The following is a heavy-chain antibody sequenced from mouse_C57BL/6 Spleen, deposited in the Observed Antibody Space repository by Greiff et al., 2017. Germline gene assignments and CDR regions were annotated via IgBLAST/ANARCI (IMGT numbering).Heavy chain of an antibody. V-gene: IGHV5-16*01. CDR3: ASLNWDVDYFDH. CDR2: INYDGSST. CDR1: GFTFSDYY. Sequence: EVQLVESEGGLVQPGSSMKLSCTASGFTFSDYYMAWVRQVPEKGLEWVANINYDGSSTYYLDSLKSRFIISRDNAKNILYLQMSSLKSEDTATYYCASLNWDVDYFDHWGQGTTRTVSS. D-gene: IGHD4-1*01. J-gene: IGHJ2*01.